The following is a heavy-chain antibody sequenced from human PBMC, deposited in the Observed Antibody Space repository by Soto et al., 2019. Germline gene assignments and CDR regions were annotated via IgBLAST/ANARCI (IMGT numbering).Heavy chain of an antibody. D-gene: IGHD3-10*01. CDR1: GYTFTSYG. CDR3: ARADGRLLWFGELAI. Sequence: ASVKVSCKASGYTFTSYGISWVRQAPGQGLEWMGWISAYNGNTNYAQKLQGRVTMTTDTSTSTAYMELRSLRSDDTAVYYCARADGRLLWFGELAIWGQGTLVIVSS. CDR2: ISAYNGNT. V-gene: IGHV1-18*01. J-gene: IGHJ4*02.